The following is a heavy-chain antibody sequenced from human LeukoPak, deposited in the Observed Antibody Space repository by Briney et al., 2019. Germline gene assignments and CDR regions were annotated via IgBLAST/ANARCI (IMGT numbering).Heavy chain of an antibody. V-gene: IGHV4-39*01. D-gene: IGHD6-19*01. CDR2: IYYSGNT. J-gene: IGHJ4*02. CDR1: GDSISSSTYY. CDR3: ARMSYLNWLVHFDD. Sequence: SETLSLTCTVSGDSISSSTYYWGWLRQPPGKGLEWIGSIYYSGNTYYSPALKSRLTVSVDTSKNQFSLKLSSVTAADTAVYYCARMSYLNWLVHFDDWGQGTLVTVSS.